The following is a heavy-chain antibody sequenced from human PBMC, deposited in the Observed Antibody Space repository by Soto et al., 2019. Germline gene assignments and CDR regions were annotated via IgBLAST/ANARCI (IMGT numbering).Heavy chain of an antibody. CDR3: ARFSTVTTYDY. D-gene: IGHD4-17*01. CDR2: IYHSGST. J-gene: IGHJ4*02. V-gene: IGHV4-4*02. Sequence: QVQLQESGPGLVKPSGTLSLTCAVSGGSISNNNWWSWVRQPPGKGLEWIGEIYHSGSTNYNPSLKSRVTMSVDKSNNQFSLKLTSVTAADTAVYYCARFSTVTTYDYWGQGTLVTVSS. CDR1: GGSISNNNW.